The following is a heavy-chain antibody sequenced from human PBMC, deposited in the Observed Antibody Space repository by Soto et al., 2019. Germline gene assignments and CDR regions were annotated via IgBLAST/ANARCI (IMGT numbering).Heavy chain of an antibody. D-gene: IGHD3-3*02. CDR3: ARSPFLECN. J-gene: IGHJ4*02. Sequence: VGSLRLSCAASGFPFSSYEMNRVRQPPGKGLEWVSYISSSSNNIYYADSVKGRFTISRDNAKNSVFLQMNSLRVEDTAIYYCARSPFLECNWAQGTLVTVSS. CDR1: GFPFSSYE. V-gene: IGHV3-48*03. CDR2: ISSSSNNI.